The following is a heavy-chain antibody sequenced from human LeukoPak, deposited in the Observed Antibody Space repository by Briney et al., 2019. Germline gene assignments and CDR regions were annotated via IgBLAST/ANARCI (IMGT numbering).Heavy chain of an antibody. CDR2: IYTSGST. V-gene: IGHV4-61*02. D-gene: IGHD6-13*01. CDR3: ARGAAGSWYSIWFDP. Sequence: SETLSLTCTVSGGSISSGSYYWSWIRQPAGKGLEWIGRIYTSGSTNYNPSLKSRVTISVDTSKNQFSLKLSSVTAADTAVYYCARGAAGSWYSIWFDPWGQGTLVTVSS. CDR1: GGSISSGSYY. J-gene: IGHJ5*02.